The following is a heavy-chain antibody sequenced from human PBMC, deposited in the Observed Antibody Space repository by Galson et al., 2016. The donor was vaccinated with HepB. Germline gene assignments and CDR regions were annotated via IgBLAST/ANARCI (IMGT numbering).Heavy chain of an antibody. D-gene: IGHD1-26*01. CDR2: IYPGDSET. V-gene: IGHV5-51*01. CDR1: GYRFSSYW. CDR3: ARPHGISWFDY. Sequence: QSGAEVKKPGESLKISCKGSGYRFSSYWIGWVRQMPGKGLEWLGIIYPGDSETRYSPSFQGHVTMSVDKSINTAYLQWDSLKASDTAMYFCARPHGISWFDYWGPGTLVTVSS. J-gene: IGHJ5*01.